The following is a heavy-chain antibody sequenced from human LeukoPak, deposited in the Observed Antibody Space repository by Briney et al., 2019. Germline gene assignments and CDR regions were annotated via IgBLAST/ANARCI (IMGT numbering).Heavy chain of an antibody. CDR2: INWNGGST. D-gene: IGHD2-2*01. V-gene: IGHV3-20*04. Sequence: PGGSLRLSCAASGFTFDDYGMSWVRQAPGKGLEWVSGINWNGGSTGYADSVKGRFTISRDNAKNSLYLQMNSLRAEDTALYYCARDDCSSTSCPMDVWGKGTTVTVSS. J-gene: IGHJ6*03. CDR3: ARDDCSSTSCPMDV. CDR1: GFTFDDYG.